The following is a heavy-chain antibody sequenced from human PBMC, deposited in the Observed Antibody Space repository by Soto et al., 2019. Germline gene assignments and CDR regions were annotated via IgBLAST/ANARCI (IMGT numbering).Heavy chain of an antibody. J-gene: IGHJ4*02. Sequence: SETLSLTCTVSGGSISSSGYYWGWIRQPPGKGLEWIGNIYYSGSTYYNPSLKSRVTISIDTSKNQFSLKLSSVTAADTAVYYCARGWGPRYLDYWGQGTLVTVSS. V-gene: IGHV4-39*01. CDR3: ARGWGPRYLDY. CDR1: GGSISSSGYY. CDR2: IYYSGST. D-gene: IGHD3-16*01.